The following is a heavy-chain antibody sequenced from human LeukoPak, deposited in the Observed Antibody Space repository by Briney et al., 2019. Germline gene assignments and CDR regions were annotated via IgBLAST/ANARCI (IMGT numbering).Heavy chain of an antibody. D-gene: IGHD3-10*01. CDR3: AISLQHYGSGSYLDFDY. J-gene: IGHJ4*02. V-gene: IGHV1-18*01. CDR2: ISAYNGNT. CDR1: GYTLTSYG. Sequence: ASVKVSCKASGYTLTSYGISWVRQAPGQGLEWMGWISAYNGNTNYAQKLQGRVTMTTDTSTSTAYMELRSLRSDDTAVYYCAISLQHYGSGSYLDFDYWGQGTLVTVSS.